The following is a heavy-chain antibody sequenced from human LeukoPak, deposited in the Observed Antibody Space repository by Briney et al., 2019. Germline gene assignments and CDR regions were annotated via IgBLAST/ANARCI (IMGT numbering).Heavy chain of an antibody. CDR3: AKDIPYGSGSGFDY. V-gene: IGHV3-9*01. J-gene: IGHJ4*02. Sequence: PGGSLRLSCAASGFTFDDYAMHWVRQAPGKGLEWVSGISWNSGSIGYADSVKGRFTISRDNAKNSLYLQMNSLRAEDTALYYCAKDIPYGSGSGFDYWGQGTLVIVSS. D-gene: IGHD3-10*01. CDR2: ISWNSGSI. CDR1: GFTFDDYA.